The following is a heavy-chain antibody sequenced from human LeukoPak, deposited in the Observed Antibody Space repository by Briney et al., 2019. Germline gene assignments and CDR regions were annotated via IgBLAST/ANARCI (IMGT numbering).Heavy chain of an antibody. Sequence: ASVKVSCKASGGTFSNYAISWVRQAPGQGLEWMGWINPNSGGTNYAQKFQGRVTMTRDTSISTAYMELSRLRSDDTAVYYCARVTILTGYPYFDYWGQGTLVTVSS. V-gene: IGHV1-2*02. CDR1: GGTFSNYA. CDR3: ARVTILTGYPYFDY. D-gene: IGHD3-9*01. J-gene: IGHJ4*02. CDR2: INPNSGGT.